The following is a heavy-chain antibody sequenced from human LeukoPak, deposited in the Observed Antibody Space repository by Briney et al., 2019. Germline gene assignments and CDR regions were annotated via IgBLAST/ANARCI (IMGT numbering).Heavy chain of an antibody. CDR2: IYTSGST. V-gene: IGHV4-4*07. CDR1: GGSISSYY. Sequence: PSETLSLTCTVSGGSISSYYWSWIRQPAGKGLEWIGRIYTSGSTNYNPSLKSRVTLSVDTSKNQFSLKLISVTAADTAVYYCARGAGKYYFHGMDVWGQGTTVTVSS. CDR3: ARGAGKYYFHGMDV. J-gene: IGHJ6*02.